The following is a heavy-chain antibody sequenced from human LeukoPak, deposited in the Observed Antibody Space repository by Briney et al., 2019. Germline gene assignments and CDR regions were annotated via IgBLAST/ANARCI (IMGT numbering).Heavy chain of an antibody. V-gene: IGHV1-69*13. J-gene: IGHJ4*02. D-gene: IGHD2-8*01. CDR3: ARDNGQSPGGY. CDR1: GYAFTSYG. CDR2: IIPIFGTA. Sequence: SVKVSCKASGYAFTSYGISWVRQAPGQGLEWMGGIIPIFGTANYAQKFQGRVTITADESTSTAYMELSSLRSEDTAVYYCARDNGQSPGGYWGLGTLVTVSS.